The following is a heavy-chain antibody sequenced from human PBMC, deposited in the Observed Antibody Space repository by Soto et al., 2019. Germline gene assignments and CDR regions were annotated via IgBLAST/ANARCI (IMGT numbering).Heavy chain of an antibody. CDR1: GYTFTSYY. V-gene: IGHV1-8*01. J-gene: IGHJ5*02. CDR2: MNRNSGNT. CDR3: ARVLEWAGSLDS. D-gene: IGHD1-26*01. Sequence: QVQLVQSGAEVKKPGASVKVSCKASGYTFTSYYINWVRQATGQGLECMGGMNRNSGNTGYAQKLQGRVARTRNNSISTDYMELSSLRSEVTSVYYCARVLEWAGSLDSWGQGTLVTVAS.